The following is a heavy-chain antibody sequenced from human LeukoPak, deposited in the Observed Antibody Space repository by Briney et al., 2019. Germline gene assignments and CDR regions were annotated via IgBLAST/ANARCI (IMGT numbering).Heavy chain of an antibody. V-gene: IGHV4-30-2*01. D-gene: IGHD3-10*01. J-gene: IGHJ4*02. CDR2: IYHSGST. CDR1: GGSISSGGYS. CDR3: ARGGSYYGSVDY. Sequence: PSETLSLTCAVSGGSISSGGYSWSWIRQPPGKGLEWIGYIYHSGSTYYNPSLMSRVTISVDRSKNQFSLKLSSVTAADTAVYYCARGGSYYGSVDYWGQGTLVTVSS.